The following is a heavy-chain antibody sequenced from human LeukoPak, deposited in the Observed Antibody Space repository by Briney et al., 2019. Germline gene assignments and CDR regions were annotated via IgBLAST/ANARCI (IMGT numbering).Heavy chain of an antibody. J-gene: IGHJ3*02. CDR2: ISSNSSYI. Sequence: GGSLRLSCAASGFTFSSYSMNWVRQAPGKGLEWVSSISSNSSYIYYADSVKGRFTISRDNAKNSLYLQMNSLRAEDTAVYYCARCPGEWFDAFDIWGQGTWVTVSS. CDR3: ARCPGEWFDAFDI. D-gene: IGHD3-3*01. V-gene: IGHV3-21*01. CDR1: GFTFSSYS.